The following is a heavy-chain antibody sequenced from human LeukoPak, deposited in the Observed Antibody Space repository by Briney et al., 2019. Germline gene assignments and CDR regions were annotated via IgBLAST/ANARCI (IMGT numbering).Heavy chain of an antibody. J-gene: IGHJ4*02. CDR1: GGSISSGGYY. CDR2: IYYSGST. CDR3: ARGWVSGSYSFAVTIFGY. D-gene: IGHD1-26*01. Sequence: SETLSLTCTVSGGSISSGGYYWSWIRQHPGKGLEWIGYIYYSGSTYYNPPLKSRVTISVDTSKNQFSLKLSSVTAADTAVYYCARGWVSGSYSFAVTIFGYWGQGTLVTVSS. V-gene: IGHV4-31*03.